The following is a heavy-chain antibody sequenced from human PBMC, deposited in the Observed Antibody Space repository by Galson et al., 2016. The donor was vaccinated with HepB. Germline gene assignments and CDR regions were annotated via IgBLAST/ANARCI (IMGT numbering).Heavy chain of an antibody. Sequence: SVKVSCKASGYTFTTYYIHWVRQAPGQGLDWMGIINPRGGSTSNAQKFQGRVTMTAATSTNTAYMELGSLASDDTAVYYCATCDWWSTAYCGAHWGQGTLVTVSS. D-gene: IGHD2-8*02. V-gene: IGHV1-46*01. J-gene: IGHJ4*02. CDR3: ATCDWWSTAYCGAH. CDR2: INPRGGST. CDR1: GYTFTTYY.